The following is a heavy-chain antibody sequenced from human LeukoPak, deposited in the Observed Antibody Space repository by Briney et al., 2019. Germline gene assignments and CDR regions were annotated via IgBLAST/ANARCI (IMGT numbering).Heavy chain of an antibody. J-gene: IGHJ6*03. CDR3: ARDQTYYYYMDV. CDR1: GFTFSSYG. CDR2: ISGSGGTT. Sequence: GGSLRLSCAASGFTFSSYGMSWVRQAPGKGLEWVSAISGSGGTTYYADSVKGRFTISRDNAKNSLYLQMNSLRAEDTAVYYCARDQTYYYYMDVWGKGTTVTISS. V-gene: IGHV3-23*01.